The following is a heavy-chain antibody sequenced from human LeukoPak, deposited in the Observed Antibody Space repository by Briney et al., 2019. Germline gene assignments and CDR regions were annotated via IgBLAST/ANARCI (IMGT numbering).Heavy chain of an antibody. V-gene: IGHV4-39*01. Sequence: SETLSLTCAVSGASITSSNYYWGWVRQSPGKGLEWIGNIYSSGSTYYNPSLKSRVTISVDTSKNQFSLKLSSVTAADTAVYYCARTRYYYNSRSYGAPYYFDYWGQGTLVTVSS. CDR3: ARTRYYYNSRSYGAPYYFDY. CDR1: GASITSSNYY. D-gene: IGHD3-10*01. J-gene: IGHJ4*02. CDR2: IYSSGST.